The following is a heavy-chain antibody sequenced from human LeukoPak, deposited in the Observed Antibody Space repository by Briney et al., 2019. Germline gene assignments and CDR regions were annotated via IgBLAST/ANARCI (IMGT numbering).Heavy chain of an antibody. Sequence: GGSLRLSCAASGFTFSSYTMNWVRQAPGKGLEWVSSISSSSSYMYYADSVKGRFTISRDNAQNSLYLQLNSLRAEDTAVYYCARDPQLGHWLVSKGYDYWGQGTLVTVSS. CDR1: GFTFSSYT. CDR2: ISSSSSYM. CDR3: ARDPQLGHWLVSKGYDY. V-gene: IGHV3-21*01. J-gene: IGHJ4*02. D-gene: IGHD6-19*01.